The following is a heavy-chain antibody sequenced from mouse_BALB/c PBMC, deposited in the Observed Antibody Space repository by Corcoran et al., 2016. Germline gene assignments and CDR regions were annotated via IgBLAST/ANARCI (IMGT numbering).Heavy chain of an antibody. J-gene: IGHJ4*01. V-gene: IGHV14-3*02. CDR1: GFNIKDTY. D-gene: IGHD3-1*01. Sequence: EVQLQQSGAELVKPGASVKLSCTASGFNIKDTYMHWVKQRPEQGLEWIGRIDPANGNTKYDPKFQGKAIITADTSSNTAYLQLSSLTPEDTAVYFWARGSNVMDYWGQGTSVTVAS. CDR3: ARGSNVMDY. CDR2: IDPANGNT.